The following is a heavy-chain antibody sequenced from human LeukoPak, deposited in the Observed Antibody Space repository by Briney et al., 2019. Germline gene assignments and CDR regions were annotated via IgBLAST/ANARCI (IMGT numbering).Heavy chain of an antibody. D-gene: IGHD3-10*01. V-gene: IGHV3-74*01. CDR2: INSDGSST. CDR1: GFTFSSYW. Sequence: GGSLRLSCAASGFTFSSYWMHWVRQAPGKVLVLVSRINSDGSSTNYADSVKGRFTISRDNAKNTLYLKMNSLRAEDTAVYYCARDRYYGSGSYLTSGFDPWGQGTLVTVSS. CDR3: ARDRYYGSGSYLTSGFDP. J-gene: IGHJ5*02.